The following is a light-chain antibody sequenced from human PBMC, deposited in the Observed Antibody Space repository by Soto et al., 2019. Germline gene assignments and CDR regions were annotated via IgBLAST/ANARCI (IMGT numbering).Light chain of an antibody. CDR3: QQTSSTLWT. CDR1: QNIASD. J-gene: IGKJ1*01. Sequence: DIQMTQSPSSLSASVGDRVTISCRASQNIASDLNWYQQKPGKAPQLLIYAASSLQRGVPSRISASGSGTDFTITITGLQPEYFATYFCQQTSSTLWTVGRGTKVDSK. CDR2: AAS. V-gene: IGKV1-39*01.